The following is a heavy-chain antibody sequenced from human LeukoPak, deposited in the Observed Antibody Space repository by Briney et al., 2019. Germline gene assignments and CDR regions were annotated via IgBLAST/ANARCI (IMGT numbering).Heavy chain of an antibody. Sequence: GGSLRLSCAASGLTFSDYYMTWIRQAPGKGLEWVSSISSDGGAMYYADSVKGRFTVSRDNARNSLYLQMNSLSAEDTAVYFCARAALLTGGEYHFDSWGQGTLVTVSS. D-gene: IGHD7-27*01. CDR2: ISSDGGAM. V-gene: IGHV3-11*01. J-gene: IGHJ4*02. CDR3: ARAALLTGGEYHFDS. CDR1: GLTFSDYY.